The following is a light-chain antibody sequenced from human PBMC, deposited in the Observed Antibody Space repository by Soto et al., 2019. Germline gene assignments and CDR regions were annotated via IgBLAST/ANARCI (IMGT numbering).Light chain of an antibody. Sequence: QSALTQPASVSGSPGQSITISCTGTSSDVGGYNYVSWYQQHPGKAPKLMIYEVSNRPSGVSNRFSGSKSGNTASLTISGRQAEDEGDYYCSSYTSSSTPYVFGTGTKVTVL. CDR2: EVS. V-gene: IGLV2-14*01. CDR3: SSYTSSSTPYV. CDR1: SSDVGGYNY. J-gene: IGLJ1*01.